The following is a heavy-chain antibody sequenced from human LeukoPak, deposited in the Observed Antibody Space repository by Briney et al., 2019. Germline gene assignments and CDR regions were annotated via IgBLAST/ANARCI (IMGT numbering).Heavy chain of an antibody. CDR3: ARDLDGDSLYFDN. V-gene: IGHV4-4*07. CDR2: FSTRGII. CDR1: GGPISGYY. D-gene: IGHD7-27*01. Sequence: SETLSLTCTVSGGPISGYYWSWTRQPAGKGLEWIGRFSTRGIINYNPSLKSRVTMSVDTSKNHFSLKSRSVTAADTAVYYCARDLDGDSLYFDNWGQGTLVTVSS. J-gene: IGHJ4*02.